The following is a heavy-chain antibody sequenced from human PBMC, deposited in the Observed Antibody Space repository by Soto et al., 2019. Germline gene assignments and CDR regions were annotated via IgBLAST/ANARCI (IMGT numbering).Heavy chain of an antibody. V-gene: IGHV1-18*01. Sequence: QVQLVQSGAEVKKPGASVKVSCKASGYTLTSYGISWVRQAPGQGLEGMGWISAYNDNTKYSQKLQGRVTMTTDTSTSTTYMELRSLRSDDTAVYYCARDRGSASDDPYWYVDLWGRGTLVTVSS. CDR3: ARDRGSASDDPYWYVDL. CDR2: ISAYNDNT. D-gene: IGHD5-12*01. J-gene: IGHJ2*01. CDR1: GYTLTSYG.